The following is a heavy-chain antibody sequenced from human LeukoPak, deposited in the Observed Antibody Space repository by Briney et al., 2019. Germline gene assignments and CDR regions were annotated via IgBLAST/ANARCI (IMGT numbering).Heavy chain of an antibody. CDR3: AKDRGSASGWYHFDY. CDR1: GFTFSSYG. V-gene: IGHV3-30*18. Sequence: GRSLRLSCAASGFTFSSYGMHWVRQAPGKGLEWVAVISYDGSNKYYADSVKGRFTFSRDNSKNTLYLQMNSVRSEDTAVYYCAKDRGSASGWYHFDYWGQGTLVTVSS. D-gene: IGHD6-19*01. CDR2: ISYDGSNK. J-gene: IGHJ4*02.